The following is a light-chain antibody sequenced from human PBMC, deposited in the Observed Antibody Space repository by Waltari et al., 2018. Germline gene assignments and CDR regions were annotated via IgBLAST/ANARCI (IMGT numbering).Light chain of an antibody. J-gene: IGLJ1*01. CDR1: GSDVGVYTY. V-gene: IGLV2-8*01. CDR3: SSYGGNNNLAV. CDR2: ESS. Sequence: HSALPQPPSAPGSPGQSFTISCTGPGSDVGVYTYVSWYQLHPGQAPNLIIYESSKRPSGVPDRFSGSKSGNTASLTVSGIRTEDEAEYYCSSYGGNNNLAVFGTGTKVIVL.